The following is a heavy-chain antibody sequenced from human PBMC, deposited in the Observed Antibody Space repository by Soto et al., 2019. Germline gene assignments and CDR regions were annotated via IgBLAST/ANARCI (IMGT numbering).Heavy chain of an antibody. CDR3: AKDPHSSGYYYPTYFDY. CDR1: GFTFDDYA. CDR2: ISWNSGSI. Sequence: ALRLSCAASGFTFDDYAMHWVRQAPGKGLEWVSGISWNSGSIGYADSVKGRFTISRDNAKNSLYLQMNSLRAEDTALYYCAKDPHSSGYYYPTYFDYWGQGTLVTVSS. V-gene: IGHV3-9*01. D-gene: IGHD3-22*01. J-gene: IGHJ4*02.